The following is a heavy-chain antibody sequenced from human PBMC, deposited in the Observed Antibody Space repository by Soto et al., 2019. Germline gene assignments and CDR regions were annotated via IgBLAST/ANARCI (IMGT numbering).Heavy chain of an antibody. V-gene: IGHV3-23*01. D-gene: IGHD6-13*01. J-gene: IGHJ4*02. CDR1: GFTFSTYG. Sequence: QPGGSLRLSCAASGFTFSTYGMSWVRQAPGKGLEWVSVISGSGGTTYYADSVKGRFTISRDNSKNTLYVQMNSLRAEDTAIYYCAKVRESAAAGHFDYWGQGTLVTVSS. CDR3: AKVRESAAAGHFDY. CDR2: ISGSGGTT.